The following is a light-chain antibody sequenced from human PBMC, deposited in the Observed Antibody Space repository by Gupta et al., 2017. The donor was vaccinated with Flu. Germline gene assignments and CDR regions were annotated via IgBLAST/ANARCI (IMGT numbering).Light chain of an antibody. CDR2: WAS. V-gene: IGKV4-1*01. CDR1: QSLLYNSNDKNY. J-gene: IGKJ4*01. Sequence: YRGERATINCKSSQSLLYNSNDKNYLAWYQQRPGQPPRLLIYWASTRESGVSDRFSGSGSATDFTLTISSLQAEDVAVYFCQQDDTTPLTFGGGTKVEIK. CDR3: QQDDTTPLT.